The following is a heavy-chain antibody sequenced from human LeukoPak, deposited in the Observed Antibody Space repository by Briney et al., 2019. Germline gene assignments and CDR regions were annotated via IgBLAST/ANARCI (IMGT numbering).Heavy chain of an antibody. Sequence: LGGSLRLSCAASGFTFSSYAMSWVRQPPGKGLEWVSAISGSGASTYYADSVKGRVTISRDKSKNTLYLQMNSLRAEDTAVYYCAKVVDRYGDYPYFDYWGQGTLVTVSS. CDR1: GFTFSSYA. D-gene: IGHD4-17*01. V-gene: IGHV3-23*01. CDR3: AKVVDRYGDYPYFDY. J-gene: IGHJ4*02. CDR2: ISGSGAST.